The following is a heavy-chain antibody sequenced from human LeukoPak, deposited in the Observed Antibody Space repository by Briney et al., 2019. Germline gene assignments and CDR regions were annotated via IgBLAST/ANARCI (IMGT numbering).Heavy chain of an antibody. D-gene: IGHD5/OR15-5a*01. Sequence: PGGSLRLSCAASGLTFSSYEMNWVRQAPGKGLEWVSYISSSGSTIYYADSVKGRFTISRDNAKNSLYLQMNSLRADDTAVYYCARVITVYNVYEEVAEYFQYWGQGTLVTVSS. CDR1: GLTFSSYE. CDR3: ARVITVYNVYEEVAEYFQY. J-gene: IGHJ1*01. V-gene: IGHV3-48*03. CDR2: ISSSGSTI.